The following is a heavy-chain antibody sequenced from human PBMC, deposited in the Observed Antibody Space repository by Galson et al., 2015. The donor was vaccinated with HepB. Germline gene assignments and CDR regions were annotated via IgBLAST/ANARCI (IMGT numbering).Heavy chain of an antibody. CDR1: GFTFSSYG. CDR3: AKDNLQIGSYFDY. J-gene: IGHJ4*02. Sequence: SLRLSCAASGFTFSSYGMHWVRRAPGKGLEWVAVISYDGSNKYYADSVKGRFTISRDNSKNTLYLQMNSLRAEDTAVYYCAKDNLQIGSYFDYWGQGTLVTVSS. D-gene: IGHD1-26*01. V-gene: IGHV3-30*18. CDR2: ISYDGSNK.